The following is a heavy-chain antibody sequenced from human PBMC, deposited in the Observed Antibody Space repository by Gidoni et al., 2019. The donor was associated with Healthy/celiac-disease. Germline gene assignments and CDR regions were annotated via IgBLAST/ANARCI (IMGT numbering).Heavy chain of an antibody. CDR2: IVVGSGNT. D-gene: IGHD1-1*01. Sequence: HMQLVQSGPEVKQPGTSVKVSCKASGFTFTSSAMQWVRQARGQRLEWIGWIVVGSGNTNYAQKFKERVTITRDMSTSTAYMELSSLRSEDTAVYYCAASNWNDGFDYYYYGMDVWGQGTTVTVSS. J-gene: IGHJ6*02. CDR1: GFTFTSSA. V-gene: IGHV1-58*02. CDR3: AASNWNDGFDYYYYGMDV.